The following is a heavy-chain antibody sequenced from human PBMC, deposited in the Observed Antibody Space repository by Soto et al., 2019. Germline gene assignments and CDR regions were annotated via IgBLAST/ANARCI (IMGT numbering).Heavy chain of an antibody. CDR2: IYPGDSDT. Sequence: GESLKISCKGSGYSFTSYWIGWVRQMPGKGLEWMGIIYPGDSDTRYSPSFQGQVTISADKSISTAYLQWSSLKASDTAMYYCATHKTTTDYGMDVWGQGTTVTVSS. D-gene: IGHD1-1*01. CDR3: ATHKTTTDYGMDV. J-gene: IGHJ6*02. V-gene: IGHV5-51*01. CDR1: GYSFTSYW.